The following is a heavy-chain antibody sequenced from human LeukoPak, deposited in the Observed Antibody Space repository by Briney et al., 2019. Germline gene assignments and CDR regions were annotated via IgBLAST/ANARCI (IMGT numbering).Heavy chain of an antibody. CDR1: GFTCNDYA. Sequence: GGSLRLSCAASGFTCNDYAMYWVRQAPGKVLEWVTLISYDGYDQSYADSVRGRFTISRDNSKNTLYLQMDSLRTEDTAVYYCARDFFPIVDSSWYEIGYWGQGTLVTVSS. V-gene: IGHV3-30-3*01. J-gene: IGHJ4*02. CDR3: ARDFFPIVDSSWYEIGY. CDR2: ISYDGYDQ. D-gene: IGHD6-13*01.